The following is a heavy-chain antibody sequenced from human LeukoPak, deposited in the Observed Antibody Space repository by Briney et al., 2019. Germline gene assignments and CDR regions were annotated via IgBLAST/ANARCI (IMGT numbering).Heavy chain of an antibody. CDR3: ARARGSGSYYGHDYYYYHYMDV. J-gene: IGHJ6*03. CDR1: GFTFTSYD. D-gene: IGHD3-10*01. Sequence: GASVKVSCKTSGFTFTSYDLHWVRQATGQGPEWMGVSNPSGGSTTNAQKFQGRVTMTRDTSTSTVYMELSSLRSEDTAIYYCARARGSGSYYGHDYYYYHYMDVWGKGTTVTVSS. V-gene: IGHV1-46*01. CDR2: SNPSGGST.